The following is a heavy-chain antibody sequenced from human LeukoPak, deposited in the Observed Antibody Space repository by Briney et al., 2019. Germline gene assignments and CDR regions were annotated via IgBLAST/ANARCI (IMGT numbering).Heavy chain of an antibody. D-gene: IGHD6-13*01. CDR1: GGSISSSSYY. CDR2: IYFSGNT. J-gene: IGHJ4*02. V-gene: IGHV4-39*01. CDR3: ARQSVSSSWLNHFDY. Sequence: KTSETLSLTCTVSGGSISSSSYYWGWIRQPPGKGLEWIGSIYFSGNTYYNPSLKSRVTISVDTSKNQFSLKLSSVTAADTAVYYCARQSVSSSWLNHFDYWGQGTLVTVSS.